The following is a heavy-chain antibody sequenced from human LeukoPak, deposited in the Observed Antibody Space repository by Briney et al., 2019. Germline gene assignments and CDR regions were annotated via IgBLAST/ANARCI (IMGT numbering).Heavy chain of an antibody. V-gene: IGHV3-15*01. CDR2: IKSKTDGGTT. CDR3: TTKAYEGNIVATIADI. Sequence: RAGGSLRLSCAASGFTFSNAWMSWVRQAPGKGLEWVGRIKSKTDGGTTDYAAPVKGRFTISRDDSKNTLYLQMNSLKTEDTAVYYCTTKAYEGNIVATIADIWGQGTMVTVSS. CDR1: GFTFSNAW. D-gene: IGHD5-12*01. J-gene: IGHJ3*02.